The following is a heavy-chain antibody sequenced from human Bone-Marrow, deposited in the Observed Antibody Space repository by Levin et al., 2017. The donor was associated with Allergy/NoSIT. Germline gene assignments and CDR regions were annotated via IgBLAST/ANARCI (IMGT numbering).Heavy chain of an antibody. D-gene: IGHD6-6*01. CDR3: AKTSYSSSRYYYYAMDV. J-gene: IGHJ6*02. Sequence: PGGSLRLSCAASGFTFDDYAMHWVRQAPGKGLEWVSGINWNSGSIDYAASVRGRFFISRDNAKNALYLQMNSLRGEDTALYYCAKTSYSSSRYYYYAMDVWGQGTTVTVSS. V-gene: IGHV3-9*01. CDR2: INWNSGSI. CDR1: GFTFDDYA.